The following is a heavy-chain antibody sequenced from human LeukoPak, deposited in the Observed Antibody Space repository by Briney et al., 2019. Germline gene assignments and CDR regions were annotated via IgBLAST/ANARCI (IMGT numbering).Heavy chain of an antibody. V-gene: IGHV3-72*01. CDR3: ARGSTYYESSGQVPFDY. CDR2: IRNKANGYTT. J-gene: IGHJ4*02. D-gene: IGHD3-22*01. Sequence: GGSLRLSCAASGFMFSSNWMSWVRQAPGKGLEWVGRIRNKANGYTTEYAASVNGRFTISRDDSKSSLFLQMNGLITEDTAVYYCARGSTYYESSGQVPFDYWAREPWSPSPQ. CDR1: GFMFSSNW.